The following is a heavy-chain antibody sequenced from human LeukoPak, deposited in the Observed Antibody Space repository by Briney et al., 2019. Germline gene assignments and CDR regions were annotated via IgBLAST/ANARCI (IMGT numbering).Heavy chain of an antibody. D-gene: IGHD3-9*01. V-gene: IGHV1-8*01. CDR2: MNPNSGNT. J-gene: IGHJ4*02. CDR1: GYTFTSYD. Sequence: GASVKVSCKASGYTFTSYDINWVRQATGQGLEWMGWMNPNSGNTGYAQKFQGRVTMTEDTSTDTAYTELSSLRSEDTAVYYCATIKLRYFDWLLSPWGQGTLVTVSS. CDR3: ATIKLRYFDWLLSP.